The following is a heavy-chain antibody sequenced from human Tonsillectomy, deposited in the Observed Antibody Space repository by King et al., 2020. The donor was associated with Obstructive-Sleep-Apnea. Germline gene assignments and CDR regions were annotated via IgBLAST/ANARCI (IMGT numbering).Heavy chain of an antibody. CDR1: GGSISSTNW. Sequence: QLQESGPGLVKPSGTLFLTCAVSGGSISSTNWGNWVRQPPGKGLEWIGEIYQSGNNNYNPSPKSPVTISVDQSKNKFSLNLNSVTAADTAVYYCARVTWRPNYYGLDVWGQGTTVTVSS. V-gene: IGHV4-4*02. CDR3: ARVTWRPNYYGLDV. D-gene: IGHD5-24*01. J-gene: IGHJ6*02. CDR2: IYQSGNN.